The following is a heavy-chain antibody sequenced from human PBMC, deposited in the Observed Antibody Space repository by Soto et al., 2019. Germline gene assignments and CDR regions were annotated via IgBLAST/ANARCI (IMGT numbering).Heavy chain of an antibody. Sequence: QVQLQESGPGLVKPSQTLSLTCTVSGDSISSGGYYWSWIRQPPGKGLEWIGYIYHDGSTYYNPSLQSRVTMSVDTSKNQFSLNLRSVTAADMAVYYCARLTWELADYWGQGTLVIVSS. V-gene: IGHV4-31*03. CDR1: GDSISSGGYY. CDR2: IYHDGST. J-gene: IGHJ4*02. CDR3: ARLTWELADY. D-gene: IGHD1-26*01.